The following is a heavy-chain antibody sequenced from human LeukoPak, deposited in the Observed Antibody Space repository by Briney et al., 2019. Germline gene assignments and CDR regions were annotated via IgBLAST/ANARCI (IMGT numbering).Heavy chain of an antibody. Sequence: PSETLSLTCTVSGGSISFYYWSWIRQPAGKGLEWIGRVYSTGSTDYNPSLKSRVTMSVDSSNIHFSLKMSSVTAADTALYYCARDFGSILWYFDLWGRGTLVNVSS. CDR1: GGSISFYY. D-gene: IGHD2-21*01. J-gene: IGHJ2*01. CDR2: VYSTGST. V-gene: IGHV4-4*07. CDR3: ARDFGSILWYFDL.